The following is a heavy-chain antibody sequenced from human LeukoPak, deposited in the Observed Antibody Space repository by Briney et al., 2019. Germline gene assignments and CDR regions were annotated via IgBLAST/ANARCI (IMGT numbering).Heavy chain of an antibody. J-gene: IGHJ4*02. CDR3: PRSYPLVSTYYYDSSGHTAFDY. CDR2: INPNSGGT. Sequence: ASVKVSCKASGYSFTGYHMHWVRHAPGQGLEGMGWINPNSGGTNYAQKFQGRVSMTRDTSISTAYMELSRLRSDDTDVYYCPRSYPLVSTYYYDSSGHTAFDYWGQGTLVTVCS. D-gene: IGHD3-22*01. CDR1: GYSFTGYH. V-gene: IGHV1-2*02.